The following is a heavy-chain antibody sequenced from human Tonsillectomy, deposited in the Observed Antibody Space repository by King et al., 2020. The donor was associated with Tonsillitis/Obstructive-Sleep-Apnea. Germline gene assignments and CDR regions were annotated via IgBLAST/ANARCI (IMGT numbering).Heavy chain of an antibody. CDR2: IGSKASGGTT. CDR1: GFTFGDYA. J-gene: IGHJ6*03. D-gene: IGHD3-16*01. V-gene: IGHV3-49*05. Sequence: VQLVESGGDLVKPGRSLRLSCTASGFTFGDYAMSWFRQAPGKGLEWVGFIGSKASGGTTEYAASVKGRFTISRNASKSIAYLQSSGLKTEDTAVYYCTSDMIYYMDVWGNGTTVTVSS. CDR3: TSDMIYYMDV.